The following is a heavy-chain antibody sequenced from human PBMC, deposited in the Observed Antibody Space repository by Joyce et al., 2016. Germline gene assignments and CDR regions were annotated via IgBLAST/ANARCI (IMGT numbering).Heavy chain of an antibody. Sequence: QVQLQQWGAGLLKPSETLSLTCAVSGGPFSGFFWTWVRQPPGKGLEWIGDINNSVVTNDNPSLKTRVTFSVDTSKNQFSLKLTSLSAADTAVYYCARSQWLAPLMYWGQGTPVTVSS. CDR1: GGPFSGFF. CDR2: INNSVVT. J-gene: IGHJ4*02. CDR3: ARSQWLAPLMY. D-gene: IGHD6-19*01. V-gene: IGHV4-34*01.